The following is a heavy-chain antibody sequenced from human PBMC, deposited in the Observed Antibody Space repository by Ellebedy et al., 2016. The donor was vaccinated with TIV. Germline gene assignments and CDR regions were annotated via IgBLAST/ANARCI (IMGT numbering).Heavy chain of an antibody. CDR3: AREARIAVAGTAGFDY. J-gene: IGHJ4*02. V-gene: IGHV4-59*01. CDR1: GASITSYY. CDR2: IFYSGHT. D-gene: IGHD6-19*01. Sequence: MPSETLSLTCTVSGASITSYYWNWIRQPPGKGLEWIAYIFYSGHTNYNPSLKSRVTISVDTSKNQFSLKLTSVTAADTAVYYCAREARIAVAGTAGFDYWGQGTLVTVSS.